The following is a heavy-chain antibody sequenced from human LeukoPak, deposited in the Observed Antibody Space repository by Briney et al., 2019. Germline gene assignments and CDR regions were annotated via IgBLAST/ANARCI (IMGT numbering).Heavy chain of an antibody. V-gene: IGHV3-66*01. J-gene: IGHJ6*02. CDR3: ARDLGTIFGVVITYYYGMDV. Sequence: AGGSLRLSCAASGFTVGSNYMSWVRQAPGKGLEWVSVIYSGGSTYYADSVKGRFTISRDNSKNTLYLQMNSLRAEDTAVYYCARDLGTIFGVVITYYYGMDVWGQGTTVTVSS. D-gene: IGHD3-3*01. CDR1: GFTVGSNY. CDR2: IYSGGST.